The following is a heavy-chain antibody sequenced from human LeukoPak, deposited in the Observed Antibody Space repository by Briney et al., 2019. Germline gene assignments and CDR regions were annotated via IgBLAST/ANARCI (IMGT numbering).Heavy chain of an antibody. CDR2: INSDGSST. CDR1: GFTFSSYW. J-gene: IGHJ4*02. Sequence: GGSLRLSCAASGFTFSSYWMHWVRQAPGKGLVWVSRINSDGSSTSYADSVKGRSTISRDNAKNTLYLQMNSLRAEDTAVYYCASDNYYDSSGYYFWGQGTLVTVSS. CDR3: ASDNYYDSSGYYF. D-gene: IGHD3-22*01. V-gene: IGHV3-74*01.